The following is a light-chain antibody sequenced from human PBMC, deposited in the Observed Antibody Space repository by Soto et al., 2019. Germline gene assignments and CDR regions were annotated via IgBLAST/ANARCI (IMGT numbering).Light chain of an antibody. CDR1: SSDVGGYNY. Sequence: QSVLTQPRSVSGSPGQSVTISCTGASSDVGGYNYVSWYQQHPGKAPKLIIYDVTKRPSGVPDRFSGSKSGSTASLTISRLHAEDEADYYCCSYAGSYTWVFGGGTKVTVL. CDR2: DVT. CDR3: CSYAGSYTWV. V-gene: IGLV2-11*01. J-gene: IGLJ3*02.